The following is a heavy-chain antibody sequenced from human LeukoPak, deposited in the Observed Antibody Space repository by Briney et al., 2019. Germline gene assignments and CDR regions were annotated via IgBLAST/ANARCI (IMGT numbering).Heavy chain of an antibody. CDR1: GGTFSSYA. CDR2: IFPIFGTA. J-gene: IGHJ6*03. Sequence: SVKVSCKASGGTFSSYAISWVRQAPGQGLEWMGGIFPIFGTANYAQKFQGRVTITTDESTSTAYMELSSLRSEDTAVYYCAGVQIAAAGTGYMDVWGKGTTVTVSS. D-gene: IGHD6-13*01. V-gene: IGHV1-69*05. CDR3: AGVQIAAAGTGYMDV.